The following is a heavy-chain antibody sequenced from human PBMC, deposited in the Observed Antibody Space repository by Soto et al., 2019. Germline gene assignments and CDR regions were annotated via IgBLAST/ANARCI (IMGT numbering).Heavy chain of an antibody. J-gene: IGHJ1*01. V-gene: IGHV1-69*01. CDR2: IIPVLGIT. Sequence: QAQLMQSGAEVKKPGSSVKVSCKASGGTFSGYAISWVRQAPGQGLEWMGGIIPVLGITNYAQKFQGRITIDADESTGTAYMDLRSLRSEDTAVYYCARDPRCITGTTSSEDFQHWGPGTLVSVSS. CDR1: GGTFSGYA. CDR3: ARDPRCITGTTSSEDFQH. D-gene: IGHD1-20*01.